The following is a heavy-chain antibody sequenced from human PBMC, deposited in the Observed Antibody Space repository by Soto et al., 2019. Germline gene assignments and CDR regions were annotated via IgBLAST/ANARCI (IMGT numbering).Heavy chain of an antibody. CDR3: ARGDYGGNSDY. CDR1: GGSISSGGYY. Sequence: SETLSLTCTVSGGSISSGGYYWSWIRQHPGKGLEWIGYIYYSGSTYYNPSLKSRVTISVDTSKNQFCLKLSSVTAADTAVYYCARGDYGGNSDYWGQGTLVTVSS. J-gene: IGHJ4*02. V-gene: IGHV4-31*03. D-gene: IGHD4-17*01. CDR2: IYYSGST.